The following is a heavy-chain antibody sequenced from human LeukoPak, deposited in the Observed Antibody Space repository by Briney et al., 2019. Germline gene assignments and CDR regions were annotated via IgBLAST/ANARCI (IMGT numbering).Heavy chain of an antibody. D-gene: IGHD5-18*01. CDR3: ARIYSYGSDY. CDR1: GFTFSSYS. Sequence: PGGSLRLSCAASGFTFSSYSMNWVRQAPGKGLEWVSYISSSGSTIYYADSVKGRFTISRDNAKNSLYLQMNSLRAEDTAVYYCARIYSYGSDYWGQGTLVTVSS. J-gene: IGHJ4*02. V-gene: IGHV3-48*04. CDR2: ISSSGSTI.